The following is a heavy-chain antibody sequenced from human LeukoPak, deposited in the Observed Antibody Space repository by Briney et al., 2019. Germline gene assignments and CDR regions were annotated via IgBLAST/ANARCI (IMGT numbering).Heavy chain of an antibody. CDR2: IYSGGST. Sequence: GGSLRLSCAVSGDSVSTDYRSWVRQAPGKGLEWVSVIYSGGSTYYADSVKGRFTISRDNSKNTLYLQMNSLTAEDTAVYYCAGEWELLYWGQGTLVTVSS. J-gene: IGHJ4*02. CDR1: GDSVSTDY. CDR3: AGEWELLY. D-gene: IGHD1-26*01. V-gene: IGHV3-53*01.